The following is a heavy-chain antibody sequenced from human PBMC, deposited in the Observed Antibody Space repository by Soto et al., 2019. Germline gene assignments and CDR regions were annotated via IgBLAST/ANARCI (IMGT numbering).Heavy chain of an antibody. CDR3: ARFSSRSNWFDP. D-gene: IGHD6-13*01. V-gene: IGHV4-30-4*01. CDR2: IYYSGST. Sequence: SETLSLTCTVSGGSISSGDCYWSWIRQPPGKGLEWIGYIYYSGSTYYNPSLKSRVTISVDTSKNQFSLKLSSVTAADTAVYYCARFSSRSNWFDPWGQGTLVTVLL. J-gene: IGHJ5*02. CDR1: GGSISSGDCY.